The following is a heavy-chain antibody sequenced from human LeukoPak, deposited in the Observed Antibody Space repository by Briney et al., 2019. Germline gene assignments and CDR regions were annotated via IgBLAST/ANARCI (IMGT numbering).Heavy chain of an antibody. J-gene: IGHJ4*02. CDR1: GYTFTGYY. D-gene: IGHD6-13*01. Sequence: ASVKVSCKASGYTFTGYYMHWVRQAPGQGLEWMGWINPNSGGTNYAQKLQGRVTMTTDTSTSTAYMELRSLRSDDTAVYYCARAIASAAGIPRPLDYWGQGTLVTVSS. CDR3: ARAIASAAGIPRPLDY. V-gene: IGHV1-2*02. CDR2: INPNSGGT.